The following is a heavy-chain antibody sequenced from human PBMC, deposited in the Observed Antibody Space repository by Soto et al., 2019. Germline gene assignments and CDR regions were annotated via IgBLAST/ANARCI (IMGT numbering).Heavy chain of an antibody. D-gene: IGHD2-15*01. V-gene: IGHV3-21*01. CDR1: GFTFSSYS. Sequence: GGSLRLSCAASGFTFSSYSMNWVRQALGKGLEWVSPISSSSSYIYYADSVKGRFTISRDNAKNSLYLQMNSLRAEDTAVYYCARDRYSDIVVVVAAPPPDYWGQGTLVTVSS. CDR3: ARDRYSDIVVVVAAPPPDY. CDR2: ISSSSSYI. J-gene: IGHJ4*02.